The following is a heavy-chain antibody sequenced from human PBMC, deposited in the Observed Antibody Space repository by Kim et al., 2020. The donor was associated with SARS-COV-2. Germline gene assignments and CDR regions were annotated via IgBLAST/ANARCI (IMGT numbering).Heavy chain of an antibody. J-gene: IGHJ6*02. V-gene: IGHV3-73*01. Sequence: GGSLRLSCAASGFTFSGSVIHWVRQASGKGLECVGRVKTKANNYVTVYGASVQGRFTISRDDSKSTAFLQMNSLKTEDTAVYYCTSGLQTTYGMDVWGQGTTVTVS. CDR2: VKTKANNYVT. D-gene: IGHD4-4*01. CDR1: GFTFSGSV. CDR3: TSGLQTTYGMDV.